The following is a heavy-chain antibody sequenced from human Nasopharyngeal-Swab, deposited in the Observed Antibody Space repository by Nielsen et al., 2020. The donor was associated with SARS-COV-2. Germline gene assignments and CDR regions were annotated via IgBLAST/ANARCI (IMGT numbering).Heavy chain of an antibody. CDR1: GGTLSSYY. V-gene: IGHV4-59*08. J-gene: IGHJ3*02. CDR2: IFYSGST. CDR3: ARLLSGTKPPHDAFDI. D-gene: IGHD1-26*01. Sequence: SETLSLDWTVSGGTLSSYYWSWIRQPPGKGLEWIGHIFYSGSTNYNPSLKSRVTISIDTSRNQFSLKLSSVTAADTAVYYCARLLSGTKPPHDAFDIWGQGTMVTVSS.